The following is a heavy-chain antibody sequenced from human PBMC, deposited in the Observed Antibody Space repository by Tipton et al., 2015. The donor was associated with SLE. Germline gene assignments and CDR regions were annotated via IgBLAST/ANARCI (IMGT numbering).Heavy chain of an antibody. Sequence: LRLSCTVSGASISSGSFYWSWIRQSAGKGLEWIGRMYTRGSTNYSPSLRSRVTISIDRSKNQLSLKLSSLTAADTAVYYCARLSCSSISCYVDSWGQGTLVTVSS. V-gene: IGHV4-61*02. CDR3: ARLSCSSISCYVDS. CDR2: MYTRGST. D-gene: IGHD2-15*01. CDR1: GASISSGSFY. J-gene: IGHJ4*02.